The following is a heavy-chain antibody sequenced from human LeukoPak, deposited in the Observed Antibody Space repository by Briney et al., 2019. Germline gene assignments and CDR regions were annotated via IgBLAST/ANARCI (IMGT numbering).Heavy chain of an antibody. V-gene: IGHV4-34*01. D-gene: IGHD3-9*01. CDR2: INHSGST. Sequence: SETLSLTCAVYGGSFSGYYWSWIRQPPGKGLEWIGEINHSGSTNYNPSPTSRVTISVDTSKNQFSLKLSSVTAADTAVYYCARGPLRYFDWLPRPGAFDYWGQGTLVTVSS. J-gene: IGHJ4*02. CDR3: ARGPLRYFDWLPRPGAFDY. CDR1: GGSFSGYY.